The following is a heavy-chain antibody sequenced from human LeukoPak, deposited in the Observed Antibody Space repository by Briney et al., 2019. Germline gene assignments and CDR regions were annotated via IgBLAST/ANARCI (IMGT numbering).Heavy chain of an antibody. D-gene: IGHD3-10*01. CDR1: GGSVSSGSYY. J-gene: IGHJ6*04. CDR2: IYYSGST. Sequence: SETLSLTCTVSGGSVSSGSYYWSWIGQPPGKGLEWIGYIYYSGSTNYNPSLKSRVTISVDTSKNQFSLKLSSVTAADTAVYYCARGSTYYYGSGSYYYYYGMDVWGKGTTVTVSS. CDR3: ARGSTYYYGSGSYYYYYGMDV. V-gene: IGHV4-61*01.